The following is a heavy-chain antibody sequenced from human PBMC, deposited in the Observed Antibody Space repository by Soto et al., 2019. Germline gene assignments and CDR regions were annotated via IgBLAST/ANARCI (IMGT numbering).Heavy chain of an antibody. V-gene: IGHV3-33*01. Sequence: QVQLVESGGGVVQPGRSLRLSCAASGFTFSSYGMHWVRQAPGKGLEWVAVIWYDGSNKYYADSVKGRFTISKDNSKNTLDMQTNSRRAEARAVYYCARDIGRAIAVLMENGGYSGYDLDYWGQGTLVTVSS. CDR1: GFTFSSYG. CDR2: IWYDGSNK. D-gene: IGHD5-12*01. CDR3: ARDIGRAIAVLMENGGYSGYDLDY. J-gene: IGHJ4*02.